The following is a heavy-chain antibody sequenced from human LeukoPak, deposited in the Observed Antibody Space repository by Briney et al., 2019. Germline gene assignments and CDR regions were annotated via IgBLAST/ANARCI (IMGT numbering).Heavy chain of an antibody. J-gene: IGHJ2*01. V-gene: IGHV4-39*01. CDR3: ARRAYCSSTSCYGNWYFDL. CDR1: GGSISSSSYY. Sequence: SETLSLTCTVSGGSISSSSYYWGWIRQPPGKGLEWIGSIYYSGSTYYNPSLKSRVTIFVDTSKNQFSLKLSSVTAADTAVYYCARRAYCSSTSCYGNWYFDLWGRGTLVTVSS. CDR2: IYYSGST. D-gene: IGHD2-2*01.